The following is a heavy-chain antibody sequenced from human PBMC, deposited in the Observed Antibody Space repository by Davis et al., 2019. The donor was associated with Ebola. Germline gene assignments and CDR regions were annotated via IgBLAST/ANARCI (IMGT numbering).Heavy chain of an antibody. CDR3: ARSDSNYVSPFDI. CDR1: GYRFTSHW. Sequence: GESLKISCKGSGYRFTSHWIGWVRQMLGKGLQWMWIIYPGDSDTKYSPSFRGQVTISADKSISTAYLQWSSLKASDTAMYYCARSDSNYVSPFDIWGQGTMVTVSS. V-gene: IGHV5-51*01. D-gene: IGHD4-11*01. CDR2: IYPGDSDT. J-gene: IGHJ3*02.